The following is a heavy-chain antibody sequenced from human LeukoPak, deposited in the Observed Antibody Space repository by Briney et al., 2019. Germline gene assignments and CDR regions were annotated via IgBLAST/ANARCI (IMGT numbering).Heavy chain of an antibody. CDR1: GYTFTSYD. CDR2: MNPNSGNT. CDR3: ARGPWFGEFHLDY. V-gene: IGHV1-8*01. Sequence: ASVTVSFKASGYTFTSYDINWVRQATGQGLEWMGWMNPNSGNTGYAQKFQGRVTMTRNTSISTAYMELSSLRSEDTAVYYCARGPWFGEFHLDYWGQGTLVTVSS. D-gene: IGHD3-10*01. J-gene: IGHJ4*02.